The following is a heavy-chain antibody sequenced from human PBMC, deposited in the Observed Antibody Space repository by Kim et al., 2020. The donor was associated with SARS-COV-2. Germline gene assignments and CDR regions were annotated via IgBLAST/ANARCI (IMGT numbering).Heavy chain of an antibody. Sequence: SETLSLTCAVYGGSFSGYYWSWIRQPPGKGLEWIGEINHSGSTNYNPSLKSRVTISVDTSKNQFSLKLSSVTAAATAVYYCARRGSYYGSGSYHWFDPWG. V-gene: IGHV4-34*01. CDR1: GGSFSGYY. CDR2: INHSGST. D-gene: IGHD3-10*01. J-gene: IGHJ5*02. CDR3: ARRGSYYGSGSYHWFDP.